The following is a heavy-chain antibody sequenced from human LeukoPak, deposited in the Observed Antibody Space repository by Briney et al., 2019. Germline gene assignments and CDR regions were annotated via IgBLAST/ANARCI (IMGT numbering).Heavy chain of an antibody. CDR1: GFTFSSYW. Sequence: GGSLRLSCAASGFTFSSYWMHWVRQAPGKGLVWVSAISGSGGSTYYADSVKGRFTISRDNSKNTLYLQMNSLRAEDTAVYYCAKEGSNSAYFDYWGQGTLVTVSS. D-gene: IGHD4-11*01. CDR2: ISGSGGST. CDR3: AKEGSNSAYFDY. V-gene: IGHV3-23*01. J-gene: IGHJ4*02.